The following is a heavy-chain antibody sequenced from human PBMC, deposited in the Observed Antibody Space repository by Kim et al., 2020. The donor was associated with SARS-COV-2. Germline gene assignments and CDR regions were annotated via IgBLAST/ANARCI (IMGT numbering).Heavy chain of an antibody. D-gene: IGHD3-3*02. CDR1: GFTFSDHY. CDR2: TRNKANSYTT. V-gene: IGHV3-72*01. Sequence: GGSLRLSCAASGFTFSDHYMDWVRQAPGKGLEWVGRTRNKANSYTTEYAASVKGRFTISRDDSKNSLYLQMNSLKTEDTAVYYCASLSTNWFDPWGQGTLVTVSS. CDR3: ASLSTNWFDP. J-gene: IGHJ5*02.